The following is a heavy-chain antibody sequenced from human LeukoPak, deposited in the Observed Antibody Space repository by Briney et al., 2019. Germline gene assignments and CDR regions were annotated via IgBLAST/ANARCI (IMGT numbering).Heavy chain of an antibody. V-gene: IGHV3-30-3*01. CDR2: ISYDGSNK. CDR3: ARDSAVGATFFDY. Sequence: GRSLRLSCAASGFTFSSYAMHWVRQAPGKGLEWVAVISYDGSNKYYADSVKSRFTISRDNSKNTLYLQMNSLRAEDTAVYYCARDSAVGATFFDYWGQGTLVTVSS. J-gene: IGHJ4*02. D-gene: IGHD1-26*01. CDR1: GFTFSSYA.